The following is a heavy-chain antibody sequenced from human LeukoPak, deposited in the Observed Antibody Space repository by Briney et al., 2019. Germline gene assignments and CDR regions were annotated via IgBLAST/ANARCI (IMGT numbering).Heavy chain of an antibody. CDR1: GFTFSSYG. D-gene: IGHD4-23*01. V-gene: IGHV3-33*01. Sequence: GGPLRLSCAASGFTFSSYGMHWVRQAPGKGLEWVAVILSDGSKEFYTDSVKGRFTISRDNSKNTLYLQMNSLRAEDTAVYYCARDRGTPFGYGGKAVARPGVWHFDLWGRGTLVTVSS. CDR2: ILSDGSKE. J-gene: IGHJ2*01. CDR3: ARDRGTPFGYGGKAVARPGVWHFDL.